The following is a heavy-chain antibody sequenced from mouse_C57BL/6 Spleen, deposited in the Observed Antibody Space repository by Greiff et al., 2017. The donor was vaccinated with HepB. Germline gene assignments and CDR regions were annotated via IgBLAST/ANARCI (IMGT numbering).Heavy chain of an antibody. J-gene: IGHJ2*01. CDR1: GFTFSSYA. D-gene: IGHD1-1*01. CDR3: ARDHYGSSYVDY. Sequence: EVKLVESGGGLVKPGGSLKLSCAASGFTFSSYAMSWVRQTPEKRLAWVATISDGGSYTYYPDNVKGRFTISRDNAKNNLYLQMRHLKSEDTAMYYCARDHYGSSYVDYWGQGTTLTVSS. V-gene: IGHV5-4*01. CDR2: ISDGGSYT.